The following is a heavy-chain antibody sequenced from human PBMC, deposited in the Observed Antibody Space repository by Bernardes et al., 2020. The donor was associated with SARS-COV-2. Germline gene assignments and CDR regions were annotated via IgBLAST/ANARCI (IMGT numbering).Heavy chain of an antibody. CDR3: ARDLGYCTNAVCSP. CDR1: GFTLSSYP. V-gene: IGHV3-23*01. CDR2: INESGIRT. Sequence: GGSLSLSCAASGFTLSSYPMTWVRQASGKGLEWVSVINESGIRTYYADSVKGRFTVSRDNSKNTLYLQMNSLRAEDTAVYYCARDLGYCTNAVCSPWGQGTLVTVSS. D-gene: IGHD2-8*01. J-gene: IGHJ5*02.